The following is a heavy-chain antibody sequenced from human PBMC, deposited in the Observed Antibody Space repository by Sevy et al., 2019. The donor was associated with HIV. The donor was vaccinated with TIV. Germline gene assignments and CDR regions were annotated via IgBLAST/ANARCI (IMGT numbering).Heavy chain of an antibody. CDR3: AREEAYYDFWSGYYSKYYFDY. J-gene: IGHJ4*02. D-gene: IGHD3-3*01. CDR2: ISSSSSYI. Sequence: GGSLRLSCAASGFTFSSYSMNWVRQAPGKGLEWVSSISSSSSYIYYADSVKGRFTISRDNAKNSLYLQMNSLRAEETAVYYCAREEAYYDFWSGYYSKYYFDYWGQGTLVTVSS. CDR1: GFTFSSYS. V-gene: IGHV3-21*01.